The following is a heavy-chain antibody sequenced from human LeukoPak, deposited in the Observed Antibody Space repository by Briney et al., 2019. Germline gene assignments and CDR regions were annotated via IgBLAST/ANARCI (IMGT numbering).Heavy chain of an antibody. V-gene: IGHV3-73*01. Sequence: GGSLRLSCAASGFTFSGSAMHWVRQASGKGLEWVGRIRSKANNYATAYAASVKGSFTISRDESKNRAYLQMNSLKTEDTAVYYCTRHGSGDSPQDDYWGQGTLVTVSS. CDR1: GFTFSGSA. J-gene: IGHJ4*02. CDR3: TRHGSGDSPQDDY. D-gene: IGHD4-17*01. CDR2: IRSKANNYAT.